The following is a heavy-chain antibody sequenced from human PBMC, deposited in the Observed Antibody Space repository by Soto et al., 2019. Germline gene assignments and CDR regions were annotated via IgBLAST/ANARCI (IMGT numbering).Heavy chain of an antibody. CDR2: IFYSGGT. CDR3: ARHITTGTFRGYYQH. V-gene: IGHV4-39*01. CDR1: GGSISSSSHY. J-gene: IGHJ1*01. Sequence: PSETLSLTCTVSGGSISSSSHYWDWIRQSPGEGLEWIGGIFYSGGTYYNPSLKSRVTISVDLSKNQFSLKLSSVTAADTAVYYCARHITTGTFRGYYQHWGQGTLVTVSS. D-gene: IGHD3-22*01.